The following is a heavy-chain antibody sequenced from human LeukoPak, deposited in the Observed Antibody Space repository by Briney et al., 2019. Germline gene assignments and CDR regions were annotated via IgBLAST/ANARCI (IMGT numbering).Heavy chain of an antibody. V-gene: IGHV1-69*04. CDR2: ITPILGIA. J-gene: IGHJ3*02. Sequence: SVKVSCKASGGAFTSYTISWVRQAPGQGLEWMGRITPILGIANSAQKFQGRVTITADKSTSTAYMELSSLRSEDTAVYYCARDRSTCSSTSCRESPDAFDIWGQGTMVTVSS. CDR3: ARDRSTCSSTSCRESPDAFDI. CDR1: GGAFTSYT. D-gene: IGHD2-2*01.